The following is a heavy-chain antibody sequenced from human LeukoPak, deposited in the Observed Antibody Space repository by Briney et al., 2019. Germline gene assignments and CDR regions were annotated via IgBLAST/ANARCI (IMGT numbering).Heavy chain of an antibody. CDR3: ARGRVLRYLDY. V-gene: IGHV3-53*01. CDR1: GISVSNNY. J-gene: IGHJ4*02. CDR2: IYSGDDT. D-gene: IGHD3-9*01. Sequence: GGSLRLSCAVSGISVSNNYMYWVRQAPGKGLEWVSVIYSGDDTYYADSVKGRFTISKDNSKNTLYLQMNSPRVEDTAVYYCARGRVLRYLDYWGQGTVVTVSS.